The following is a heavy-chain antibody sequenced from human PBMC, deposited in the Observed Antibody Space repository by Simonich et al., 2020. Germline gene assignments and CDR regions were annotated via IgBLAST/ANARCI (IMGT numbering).Heavy chain of an antibody. Sequence: QVQLVESGGGVVQPGRSLRLSCAASGFTFSSYAMHWVRQAPGKGREWVAIISYEGSNKYYADSVKGRFTISRDNSKNTLYLQMNSLRAEDTAVYYCAREGAGNDAFDIWGQGTMVTVSS. J-gene: IGHJ3*02. CDR1: GFTFSSYA. D-gene: IGHD1-26*01. V-gene: IGHV3-30*07. CDR2: ISYEGSNK. CDR3: AREGAGNDAFDI.